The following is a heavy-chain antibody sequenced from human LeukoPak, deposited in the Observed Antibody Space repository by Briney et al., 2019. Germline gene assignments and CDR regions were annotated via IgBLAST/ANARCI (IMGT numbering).Heavy chain of an antibody. CDR2: IYYSGST. Sequence: SSETLSLTCSVFGGSIISSSFYWGWLRQPPGKGLEWIGSIYYSGSTYYNPSLKSRVTISVDTSKNQFFLKLSSVTAPDTAVYYCARRGSGLNWFDPWGQGTLVTVSS. D-gene: IGHD3-16*01. V-gene: IGHV4-39*01. CDR3: ARRGSGLNWFDP. J-gene: IGHJ5*02. CDR1: GGSIISSSFY.